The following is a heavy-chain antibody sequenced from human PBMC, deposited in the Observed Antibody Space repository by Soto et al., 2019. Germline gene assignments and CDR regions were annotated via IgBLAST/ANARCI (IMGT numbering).Heavy chain of an antibody. D-gene: IGHD3-22*01. CDR2: ISYGGGTT. CDR1: EFTFSNYA. J-gene: IGHJ4*02. V-gene: IGHV3-23*01. Sequence: GGSLRLSCAASEFTFSNYAMSWVRQAPGKGLEWVSAISYGGGTTYYADSVKGRFTISRDNSKNTLYLQMNSLRAEDSAVYYCAKNPGYYYDSTGYHFDYWGQGTLVTVSS. CDR3: AKNPGYYYDSTGYHFDY.